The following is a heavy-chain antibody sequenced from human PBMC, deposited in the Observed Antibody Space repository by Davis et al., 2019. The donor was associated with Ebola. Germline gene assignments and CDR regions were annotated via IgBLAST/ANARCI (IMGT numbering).Heavy chain of an antibody. CDR3: ARDGYSNDWGDY. J-gene: IGHJ4*02. Sequence: GESLKISCAASGFTFSNYAMSWVRQAPGKGLEWVSTISGSGGSTYYADSVKGRFTISRDNAKNSLFLQMNSLRDEDTAVYYCARDGYSNDWGDYWGQGTLVTVSS. CDR1: GFTFSNYA. D-gene: IGHD6-19*01. CDR2: ISGSGGST. V-gene: IGHV3-23*01.